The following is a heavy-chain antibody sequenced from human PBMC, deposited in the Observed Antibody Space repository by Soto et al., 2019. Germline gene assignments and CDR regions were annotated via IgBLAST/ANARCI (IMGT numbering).Heavy chain of an antibody. V-gene: IGHV3-21*01. D-gene: IGHD5-12*01. CDR3: VSTRRDGYNNYYYYYGMDV. J-gene: IGHJ6*02. CDR1: GFTFSTYN. CDR2: ISSSSSYI. Sequence: EVQLVESGGGLVKPAGSLRLSCAASGFTFSTYNMNWVRQAPGKGLEWVSSISSSSSYIYYADSVKGRFTISRDNAKNSLYVQMNSLRAEDTAVYYCVSTRRDGYNNYYYYYGMDVWGQGTTVTVSS.